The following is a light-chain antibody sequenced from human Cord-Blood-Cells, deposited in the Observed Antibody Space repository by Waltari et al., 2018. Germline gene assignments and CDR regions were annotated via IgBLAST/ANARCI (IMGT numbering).Light chain of an antibody. Sequence: QSALTQPALVSGSPGQSITISCTGTSSDVGGYNYVSLYQQHPGTATKLMIYDVSNRPSGVSNRFYGSKSGNTASLTISGLQAEDEADYYCSSYTSSSTLVVFGGGTKLTVL. CDR2: DVS. J-gene: IGLJ2*01. CDR1: SSDVGGYNY. V-gene: IGLV2-14*01. CDR3: SSYTSSSTLVV.